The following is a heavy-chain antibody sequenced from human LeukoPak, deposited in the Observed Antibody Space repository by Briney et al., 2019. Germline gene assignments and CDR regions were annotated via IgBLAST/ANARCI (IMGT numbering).Heavy chain of an antibody. D-gene: IGHD5-12*01. CDR3: ASEKTNIRPGPYSGTNY. V-gene: IGHV3-30*04. CDR1: GFTFSSYA. J-gene: IGHJ4*02. Sequence: GESLRLSCAASGFTFSSYAMHWVRQAPGKGLEWVAVISYDGSNKYYADSVKGRFTISRDNSKNTLYLQMNSLRAEDTAVYYCASEKTNIRPGPYSGTNYWGQGTLVTVSS. CDR2: ISYDGSNK.